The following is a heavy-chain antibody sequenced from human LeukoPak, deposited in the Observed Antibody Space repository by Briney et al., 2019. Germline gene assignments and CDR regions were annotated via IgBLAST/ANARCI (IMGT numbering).Heavy chain of an antibody. CDR2: IRYDGSKK. J-gene: IGHJ6*03. D-gene: IGHD3-16*01. V-gene: IGHV3-30*02. Sequence: PGGSLRLSCAASGFTFSTYGMHWVRQAPGKGLEWVTFIRYDGSKKYYADSVKGRFTISRDNSKSTLYLQMNSLRAEDTAVYYCAKCLRSLDYYYYMDVWGKGTTVTVSS. CDR3: AKCLRSLDYYYYMDV. CDR1: GFTFSTYG.